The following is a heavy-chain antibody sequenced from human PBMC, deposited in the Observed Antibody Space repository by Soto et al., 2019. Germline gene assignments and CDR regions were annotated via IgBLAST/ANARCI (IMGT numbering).Heavy chain of an antibody. CDR2: IKSKTDGGTT. CDR3: TTDLIVAGTGFDWFDP. V-gene: IGHV3-15*01. Sequence: GGSLRLSCAASGFTFSNAWMSWVRQAPGKGLEWVGRIKSKTDGGTTDYAAPVKGRFTISRDDSKNTLYLQMNSLKTEDTAVYYCTTDLIVAGTGFDWFDPWGQGTLVTVSS. CDR1: GFTFSNAW. D-gene: IGHD6-19*01. J-gene: IGHJ5*02.